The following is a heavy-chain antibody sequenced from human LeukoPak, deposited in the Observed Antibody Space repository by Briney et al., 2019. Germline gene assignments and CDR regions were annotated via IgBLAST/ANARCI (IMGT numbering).Heavy chain of an antibody. CDR2: IYYSGST. CDR1: GGSISSYY. J-gene: IGHJ6*03. V-gene: IGHV4-59*01. CDR3: TRGSIAYYYMDV. Sequence: SETLSLTCTVSGGSISSYYWSWIRQPPGQGLEWIGYIYYSGSTNYNPSLQSRVTISVDTSKNQFSLKLSTVTAADTAVYYCTRGSIAYYYMDVWGKGTTVTISS. D-gene: IGHD3-22*01.